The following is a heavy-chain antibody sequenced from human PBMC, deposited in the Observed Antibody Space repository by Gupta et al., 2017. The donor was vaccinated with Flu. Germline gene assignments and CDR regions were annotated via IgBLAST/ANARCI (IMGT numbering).Heavy chain of an antibody. CDR1: GYSFPGYY. CDR2: IKPSSGGT. D-gene: IGHD2-21*02. V-gene: IGHV1-2*02. CDR3: ARDYCGGDCYSGNFGV. J-gene: IGHJ4*02. Sequence: QVQLVRSGAVVKKPGASVTVSCQASGYSFPGYYLHWVRQAPGPGLEWMGWIKPSSGGTNYEQKFQGRVTMTRETSISTAYMELSRRRSDDTAVYYCARDYCGGDCYSGNFGVWGQGTPVTVSS.